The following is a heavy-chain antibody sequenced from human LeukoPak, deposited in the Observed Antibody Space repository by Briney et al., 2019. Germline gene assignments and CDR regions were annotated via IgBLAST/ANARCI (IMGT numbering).Heavy chain of an antibody. CDR2: INHNGNVN. Sequence: GGSLRLSCAASGSTFSSYWMNWARQAPGKGLEWVASINHNGNVNYYVDSVKGRFTISRDNAKNSLYLQMSNLRAEDTAVYFWARGGGLAVWGQGATVTVSS. V-gene: IGHV3-7*03. CDR1: GSTFSSYW. CDR3: ARGGGLAV. D-gene: IGHD3-16*01. J-gene: IGHJ6*02.